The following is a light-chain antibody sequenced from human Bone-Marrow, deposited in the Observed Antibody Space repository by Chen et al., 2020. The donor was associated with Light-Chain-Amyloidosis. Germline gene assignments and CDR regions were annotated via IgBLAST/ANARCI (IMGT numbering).Light chain of an antibody. Sequence: EIVMTQSPATLSVSPGERVTLSCRASQSINNKLAWYQQKPGQAPRRLIYGASTRSTGIPARFSGSGSGTEFTLTISSMQPGDFAVYYCQQYDNWKTFGQGTNVEIK. CDR3: QQYDNWKT. CDR2: GAS. CDR1: QSINNK. V-gene: IGKV3-15*01. J-gene: IGKJ1*01.